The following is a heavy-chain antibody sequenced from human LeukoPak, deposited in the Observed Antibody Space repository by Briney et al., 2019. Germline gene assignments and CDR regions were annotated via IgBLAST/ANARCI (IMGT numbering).Heavy chain of an antibody. D-gene: IGHD6-13*01. CDR1: GGTFSSYA. CDR3: ARVPTIGAEYYFDS. Sequence: SVKVSCKASGGTFSSYAISWVRQAPGQGLEWMGGIIPIFDTTKYAQKFQGRVTITADESTSTAYMELSSLTSGDTALYYCARVPTIGAEYYFDSWGQGTLVTVSS. V-gene: IGHV1-69*13. J-gene: IGHJ4*02. CDR2: IIPIFDTT.